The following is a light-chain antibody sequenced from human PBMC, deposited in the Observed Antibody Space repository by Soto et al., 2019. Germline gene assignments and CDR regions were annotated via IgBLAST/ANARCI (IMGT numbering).Light chain of an antibody. V-gene: IGLV2-14*01. CDR3: AVWDDSLSGPV. CDR2: AVS. Sequence: QSALTQPASVSGSPGQSITISCTGTSSDVGGYNFVSWYQQHPGKAPKLMIYAVSNRPSGVSRRFSGSKSGTSASLAISGLRSEDEAVYYCAVWDDSLSGPVFGGGTKLTVL. CDR1: SSDVGGYNF. J-gene: IGLJ2*01.